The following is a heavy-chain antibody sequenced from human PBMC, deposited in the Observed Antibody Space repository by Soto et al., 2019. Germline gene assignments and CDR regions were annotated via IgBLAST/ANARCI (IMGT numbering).Heavy chain of an antibody. Sequence: PSETLSLTCAVYGGSFSGYYWSWIRQPPGKGLEWIGEINHSGSTNYNPSLKSRVTISVDTSKNQFSLKLSSVTAADTAVYYCARGKVLRGRFQPAAAGRKAPGNFDYWGQGTLVTVSS. J-gene: IGHJ4*02. V-gene: IGHV4-34*01. CDR3: ARGKVLRGRFQPAAAGRKAPGNFDY. D-gene: IGHD6-13*01. CDR2: INHSGST. CDR1: GGSFSGYY.